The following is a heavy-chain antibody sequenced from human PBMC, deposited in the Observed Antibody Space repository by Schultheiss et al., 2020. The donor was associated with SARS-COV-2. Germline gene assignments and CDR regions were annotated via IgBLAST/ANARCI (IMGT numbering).Heavy chain of an antibody. J-gene: IGHJ4*02. CDR1: GFTFSSYA. Sequence: SLKISCAASGFTFSSYAMHWVRQAPGKGLEWVAVISYDGSNKYYADSVKGRFTISRDNSKNTLYLQMNSLRAEDTAVYYCAKREVGAQTKGSDYWGQGTLVTVSS. CDR3: AKREVGAQTKGSDY. V-gene: IGHV3-30-3*02. CDR2: ISYDGSNK. D-gene: IGHD1-26*01.